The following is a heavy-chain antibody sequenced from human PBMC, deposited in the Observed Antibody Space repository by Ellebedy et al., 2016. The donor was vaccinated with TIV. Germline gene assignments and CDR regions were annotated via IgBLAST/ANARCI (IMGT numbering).Heavy chain of an antibody. J-gene: IGHJ4*02. Sequence: ASVKVSCXASGYTFTGYYMHWVRQAPGQGLEWMGWINPNSGGTNYAQKFQSRVTMTRDTSISTAYMELSRLRSDDTAVYYCARPCGTDHWLTCFDYWGQGTLVTVSS. V-gene: IGHV1-2*02. CDR2: INPNSGGT. CDR1: GYTFTGYY. D-gene: IGHD3-9*01. CDR3: ARPCGTDHWLTCFDY.